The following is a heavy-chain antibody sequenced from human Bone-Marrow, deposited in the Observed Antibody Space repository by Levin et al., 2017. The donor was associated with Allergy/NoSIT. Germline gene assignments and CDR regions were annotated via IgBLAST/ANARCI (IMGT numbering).Heavy chain of an antibody. CDR2: IQNSGNT. V-gene: IGHV4-59*08. J-gene: IGHJ5*02. Sequence: SETLSLTCTVSGDSISNSYWTWIRQPPGQGLEWIGHIQNSGNTNYNPSLESRVAISVDTTKNQVSLKLNSVTATDTAVYFCARLTECVSGACYSYGWLDAWGQGILVTVSS. CDR1: GDSISNSY. D-gene: IGHD2-15*01. CDR3: ARLTECVSGACYSYGWLDA.